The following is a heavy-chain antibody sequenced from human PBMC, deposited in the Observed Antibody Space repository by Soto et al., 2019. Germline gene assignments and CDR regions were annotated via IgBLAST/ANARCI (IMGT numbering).Heavy chain of an antibody. J-gene: IGHJ6*03. V-gene: IGHV3-23*01. CDR2: ISGSGGST. Sequence: GGSLRLSFAASGFTFSSYAMSWVRQAPGKGLEWVSAISGSGGSTYYADSVKGRFTISRDNSKNTLYLQMNSLRAEDTAVYYCAKVTILWTGVDYYMDVWGKGTTVTVSS. CDR1: GFTFSSYA. CDR3: AKVTILWTGVDYYMDV. D-gene: IGHD3-10*01.